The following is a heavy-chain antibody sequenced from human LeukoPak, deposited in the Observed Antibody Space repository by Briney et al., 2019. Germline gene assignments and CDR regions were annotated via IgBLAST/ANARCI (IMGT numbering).Heavy chain of an antibody. CDR2: ISWNSGSI. V-gene: IGHV3-9*01. Sequence: GRSLRLSCAASGFTFDDYAMHWVRQAPGKGLEWVSGISWNSGSIGYADSVKGRFTISRDNAKNSLYLQMNSLRAEDTALYYCAKEGFDYWGQGTLVTFSS. CDR3: AKEGFDY. J-gene: IGHJ4*02. CDR1: GFTFDDYA.